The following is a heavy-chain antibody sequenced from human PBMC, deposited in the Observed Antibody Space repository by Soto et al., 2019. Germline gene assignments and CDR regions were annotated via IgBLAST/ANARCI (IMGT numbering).Heavy chain of an antibody. CDR3: ATALIDYGDTTYPTKMWDY. Sequence: ASVKVSCKVSGYTLTELSMHWVRQAPGKGLEWMGGFDPEDGETIYAQKFQGRVTMTEDTSTDTAYMELSSLRSEDTAVYYCATALIDYGDTTYPTKMWDYWGQGTLVTVSS. CDR1: GYTLTELS. CDR2: FDPEDGET. J-gene: IGHJ4*02. D-gene: IGHD4-17*01. V-gene: IGHV1-24*01.